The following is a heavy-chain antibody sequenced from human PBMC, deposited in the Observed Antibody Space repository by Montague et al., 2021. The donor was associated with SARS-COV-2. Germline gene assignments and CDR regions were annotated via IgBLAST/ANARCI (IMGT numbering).Heavy chain of an antibody. CDR1: GFSLSTSGMC. CDR2: IDWDDDK. V-gene: IGHV2-70*11. J-gene: IGHJ5*02. D-gene: IGHD6-13*01. Sequence: PALVKPTQTLTLTCTFSGFSLSTSGMCLSWIRQPPGKALEWLARIDWDDDKYYSTPLKTRLTISKDTSKNQVVLTMTNMDPVDTATYYCARILVAAAGSPFDPWGQGTLVTVSS. CDR3: ARILVAAAGSPFDP.